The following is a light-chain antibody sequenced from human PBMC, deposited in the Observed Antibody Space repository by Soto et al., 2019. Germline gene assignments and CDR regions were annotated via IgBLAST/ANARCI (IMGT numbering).Light chain of an antibody. CDR3: QSYDSSLSGWA. V-gene: IGLV1-40*01. Sequence: QSVLTQPPSVSGAPGQRVTISCTGSSSNIGAGYDVHWYQQLPGTAPKLLIYGNNNRPSGVPDRFSGSKSATSDSLAITGLQAEDEADYYCQSYDSSLSGWAFGGGTQLTVL. CDR2: GNN. CDR1: SSNIGAGYD. J-gene: IGLJ3*02.